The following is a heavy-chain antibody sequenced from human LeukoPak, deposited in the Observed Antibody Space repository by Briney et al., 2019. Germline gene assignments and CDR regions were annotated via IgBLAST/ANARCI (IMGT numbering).Heavy chain of an antibody. CDR2: IRYDGSEK. CDR3: ARYWNYYCYYMDV. Sequence: GGSLRLSCAASGFTFSNYGMHWVRQAPGKGLEWVAFIRYDGSEKYYADSVKGRFTISRDNAKNSLYLQMNSLRAEDTAVYYCARYWNYYCYYMDVWGKGTTVTVSS. D-gene: IGHD1-1*01. CDR1: GFTFSNYG. J-gene: IGHJ6*03. V-gene: IGHV3-30*02.